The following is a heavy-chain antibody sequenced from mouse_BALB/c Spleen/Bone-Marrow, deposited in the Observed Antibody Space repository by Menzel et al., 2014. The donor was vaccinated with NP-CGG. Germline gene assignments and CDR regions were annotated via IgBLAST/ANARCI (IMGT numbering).Heavy chain of an antibody. CDR3: ARGIITAGFDY. V-gene: IGHV1-18*01. Sequence: SGLDLVKPGASVKISCTASGYSFTGYYMHWVKQSHGKSLEWIGRVNPNNGGTSYNQKFKGKSILTVDKSTSTAYMELRSLTSEDTAVYYCARGIITAGFDYWGQGTTLTVSS. D-gene: IGHD1-2*01. J-gene: IGHJ2*01. CDR2: VNPNNGGT. CDR1: GYSFTGYY.